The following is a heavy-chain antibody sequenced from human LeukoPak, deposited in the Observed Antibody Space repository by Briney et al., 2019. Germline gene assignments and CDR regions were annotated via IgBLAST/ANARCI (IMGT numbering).Heavy chain of an antibody. J-gene: IGHJ4*02. CDR3: ASNYSSSWYYFDY. CDR1: GGSISSSSYY. Sequence: PSETLSLTCTVSGGSISSSSYYWGWIRQPPGKGLEWIGSIYYSWSTYYNPSLKSRVTISVDTSKNQFSLKLRSVTAADTAVYYCASNYSSSWYYFDYWGQGTLVTVSS. CDR2: IYYSWST. V-gene: IGHV4-39*01. D-gene: IGHD6-13*01.